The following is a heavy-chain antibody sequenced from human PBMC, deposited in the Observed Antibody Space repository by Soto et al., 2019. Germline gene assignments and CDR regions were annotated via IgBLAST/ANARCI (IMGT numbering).Heavy chain of an antibody. J-gene: IGHJ4*02. Sequence: PRGSLRLSCAASGFTFSNYWMTWVRQAPGKGLEWVANIKQDGTEKYYVDSVRGRFTISRDNAKTSLYLQMNSLRAEDTAVYFCARRHSSAWFFDYWGQGTLVTVSS. CDR1: GFTFSNYW. D-gene: IGHD6-19*01. V-gene: IGHV3-7*01. CDR3: ARRHSSAWFFDY. CDR2: IKQDGTEK.